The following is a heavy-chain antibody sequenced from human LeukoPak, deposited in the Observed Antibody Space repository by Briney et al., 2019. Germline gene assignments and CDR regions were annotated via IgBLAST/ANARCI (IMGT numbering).Heavy chain of an antibody. D-gene: IGHD1-26*01. CDR2: IYYSGST. Sequence: SETLSLTCTVSGGSISSSSYYWGWIRQPPGKGLEWIGSIYYSGSTYYNPYLKSRVTISVDTSKNQFSLKLSSVTAADTAVYYCASSVGGSYLIIDYWGQGTLVTVSS. CDR3: ASSVGGSYLIIDY. CDR1: GGSISSSSYY. J-gene: IGHJ4*02. V-gene: IGHV4-39*01.